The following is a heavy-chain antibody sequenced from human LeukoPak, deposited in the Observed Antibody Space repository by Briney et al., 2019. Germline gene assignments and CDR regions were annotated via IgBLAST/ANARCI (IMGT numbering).Heavy chain of an antibody. CDR3: AKDRASGSGSYSYRGFDH. CDR2: ISSGGDYT. CDR1: GFTFNNYA. Sequence: GGSLRLSCAASGFTFNNYAMSWVRQAPGRGLEWVSAISSGGDYTNSADSVKGRFTISRDNSRNTLYLQMNSLRAEDTAVYYCAKDRASGSGSYSYRGFDHWGQGTLVTVSS. D-gene: IGHD6-19*01. J-gene: IGHJ5*02. V-gene: IGHV3-23*01.